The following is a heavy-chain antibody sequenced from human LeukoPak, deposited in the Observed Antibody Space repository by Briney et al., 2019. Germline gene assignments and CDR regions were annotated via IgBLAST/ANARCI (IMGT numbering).Heavy chain of an antibody. CDR2: ISGSGGST. V-gene: IGHV3-23*01. Sequence: GGSLRLSCAASGFTFSSYAMSWVRQAPGKGLELVSAISGSGGSTYYADSVKGRFTIHRDNSKNSLYLQMNSLRAEDTAVYYCEKVEWVVVPAAHNWGQGTLVTVSS. CDR1: GFTFSSYA. CDR3: EKVEWVVVPAAHN. J-gene: IGHJ4*02. D-gene: IGHD2-2*01.